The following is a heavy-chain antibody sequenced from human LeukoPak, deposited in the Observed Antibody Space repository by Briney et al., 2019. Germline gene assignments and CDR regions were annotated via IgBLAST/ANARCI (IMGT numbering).Heavy chain of an antibody. CDR2: IKPNSSDT. CDR3: ATNILVRDIINWFDP. Sequence: ASVKVSCKASGYSFADYYMHWVRQAPGQGLEWMGWIKPNSSDTRSAQKFQGRVTMTRDTSISTAYMELSSLRYDDTAVYYCATNILVRDIINWFDPWGQGTLVTVSS. J-gene: IGHJ5*02. CDR1: GYSFADYY. D-gene: IGHD3-10*01. V-gene: IGHV1-2*02.